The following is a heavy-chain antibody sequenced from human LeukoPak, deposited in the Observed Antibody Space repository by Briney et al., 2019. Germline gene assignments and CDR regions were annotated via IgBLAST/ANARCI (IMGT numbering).Heavy chain of an antibody. V-gene: IGHV3-9*01. CDR3: AKDGNDILTDLRGRPA. CDR1: GFTLDDYA. D-gene: IGHD3-9*01. Sequence: PGGSLRLSCAASGFTLDDYAMHWVRQAPGKGLEWVSGISWNSGSIGYADSVKGRFTISRDNAKNSLYLQMNSLRAEDTALYYCAKDGNDILTDLRGRPAWGQGTLVTVSS. J-gene: IGHJ4*02. CDR2: ISWNSGSI.